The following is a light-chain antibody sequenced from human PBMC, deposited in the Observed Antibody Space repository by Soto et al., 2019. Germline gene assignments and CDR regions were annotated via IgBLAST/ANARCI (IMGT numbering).Light chain of an antibody. CDR2: DAS. V-gene: IGKV3-11*01. Sequence: EIVLTQSPATLSLSPGERATLSCRASQSVSSYLAWYQQKPGQVPMLVIYDASNRATGIPGRFSGSGSGTDFTLTISSLEPEDFGVYYCQQRSSWPRTFGQGTKVEIK. CDR3: QQRSSWPRT. CDR1: QSVSSY. J-gene: IGKJ1*01.